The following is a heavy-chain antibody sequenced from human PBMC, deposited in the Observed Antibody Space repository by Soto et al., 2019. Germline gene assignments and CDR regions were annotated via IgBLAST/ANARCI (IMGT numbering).Heavy chain of an antibody. Sequence: ASVKVSCKASGYTFTSYGISWVRQAPGQGLEWMGWISAYNGNTNYAQKLQGRVTMTTDTSTSTAYMELRSLRSDDTAVYYCAQSAGYSGSGGMDVWGQGTTVTVSS. CDR2: ISAYNGNT. V-gene: IGHV1-18*01. CDR1: GYTFTSYG. J-gene: IGHJ6*02. CDR3: AQSAGYSGSGGMDV. D-gene: IGHD6-6*01.